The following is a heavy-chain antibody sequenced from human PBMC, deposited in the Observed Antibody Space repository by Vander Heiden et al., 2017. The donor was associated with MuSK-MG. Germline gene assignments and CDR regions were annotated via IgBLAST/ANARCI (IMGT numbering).Heavy chain of an antibody. Sequence: EVQLVQSGAEVKKPGESLRISCKGSGYSFTSYWISWVRQMPGKGLEWMGRIDPSDSYTNYSPSFQGHVTISADKSISTAYLQWSSLKASDTAMYYCAGFREYSSSPAYWYYMDVWGKGTTVTVSS. CDR1: GYSFTSYW. V-gene: IGHV5-10-1*03. J-gene: IGHJ6*03. D-gene: IGHD6-6*01. CDR3: AGFREYSSSPAYWYYMDV. CDR2: IDPSDSYT.